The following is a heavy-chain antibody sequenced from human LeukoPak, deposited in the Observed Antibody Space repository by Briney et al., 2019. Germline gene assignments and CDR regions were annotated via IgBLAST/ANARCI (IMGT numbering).Heavy chain of an antibody. V-gene: IGHV1-18*01. Sequence: ASVKVSCKASGGTFSSYAISWVRQAPGQGLEWMGWISAYNGNTNYAQKLQGRVTMTTDTSTSTAYMELRSLRSDDTAVYYCARAPPLPLGPFTLTGAFDVWGRGTLVTVSS. CDR2: ISAYNGNT. D-gene: IGHD3/OR15-3a*01. CDR1: GGTFSSYA. CDR3: ARAPPLPLGPFTLTGAFDV. J-gene: IGHJ3*01.